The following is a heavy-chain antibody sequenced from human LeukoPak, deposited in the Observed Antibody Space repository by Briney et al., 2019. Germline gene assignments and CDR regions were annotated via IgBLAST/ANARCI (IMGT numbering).Heavy chain of an antibody. J-gene: IGHJ4*02. CDR3: ARNLHDY. CDR1: GFTFDDYA. CDR2: ISWNSGSI. V-gene: IGHV3-9*01. Sequence: GGSLRLSCAASGFTFDDYAMHWVRQAPGKGLEWVSGISWNSGSIGYADSVKGRFTISRDNAKNSLYLQMNSLRVEDTALYYCARNLHDYWGQGTLVTVSS.